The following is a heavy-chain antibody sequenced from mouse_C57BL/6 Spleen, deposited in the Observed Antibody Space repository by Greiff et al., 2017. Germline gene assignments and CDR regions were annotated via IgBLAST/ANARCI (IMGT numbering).Heavy chain of an antibody. CDR2: IDPSDSYT. Sequence: QVQLQQPGAELVMPGASVKLSCKASGYTFTSYWMHWVQQRPGQGLEWIGEIDPSDSYTNYNQKFKGKSTLTVDKSSSTAYMQLSSLTSEDSAVYYCARAGDYDAWFADWGKGTLVTVSA. J-gene: IGHJ3*01. D-gene: IGHD2-4*01. CDR1: GYTFTSYW. V-gene: IGHV1-69*01. CDR3: ARAGDYDAWFAD.